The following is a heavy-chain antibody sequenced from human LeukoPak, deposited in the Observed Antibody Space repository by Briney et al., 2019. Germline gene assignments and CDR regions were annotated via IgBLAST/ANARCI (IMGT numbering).Heavy chain of an antibody. Sequence: SETLSLTCTVAGVSMSAYQWSWVRQSPEKGLEWIGCINTKVETSYNPSLKSRVTTSVDTSKSQFSLRLTSVTAAETAVYYCATSNDAKIAPFDHWGQGAPVTVSS. J-gene: IGHJ4*02. V-gene: IGHV4-4*09. CDR2: INTKVET. CDR3: ATSNDAKIAPFDH. CDR1: GVSMSAYQ. D-gene: IGHD2-21*01.